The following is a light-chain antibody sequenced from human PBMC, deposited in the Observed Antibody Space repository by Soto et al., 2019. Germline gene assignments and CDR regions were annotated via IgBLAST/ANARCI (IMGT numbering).Light chain of an antibody. CDR1: QSVSSSY. CDR3: QQYGSFTT. CDR2: GAS. Sequence: EIGLTHSPGTLSLSPGDRATLSCRASQSVSSSYLAWYQQKPGQAPRLLIYGASSRATGIPDRVSGSGSGTDFTLTISRLEPEDFAVYYCQQYGSFTTFGQGTRLEIK. V-gene: IGKV3-20*01. J-gene: IGKJ5*01.